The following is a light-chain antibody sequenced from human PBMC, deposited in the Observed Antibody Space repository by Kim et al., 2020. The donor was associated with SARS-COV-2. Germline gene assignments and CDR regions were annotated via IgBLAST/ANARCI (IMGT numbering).Light chain of an antibody. CDR2: DVS. Sequence: QSALTQPASVSGSPGQSITISCTGTISDVGGYNYVSWYQHHPDKAPKLMIFDVSERPSGVSNRFSGSKSGNTASLTISGLQAEDEADYYCSSYTATSTFDVFGTGTKVT. V-gene: IGLV2-14*03. CDR1: ISDVGGYNY. CDR3: SSYTATSTFDV. J-gene: IGLJ1*01.